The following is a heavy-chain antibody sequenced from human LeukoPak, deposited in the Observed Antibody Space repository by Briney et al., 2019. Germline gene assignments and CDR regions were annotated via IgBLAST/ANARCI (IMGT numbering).Heavy chain of an antibody. CDR3: ARARGVRGVTDY. V-gene: IGHV4-34*01. CDR1: GGSFSGYY. J-gene: IGHJ4*02. Sequence: PSETLSLTCAVYGGSFSGYYWSWIRQPPGKGLEWIGEINHSGSTNYNPSLKSRVTISVDTSKNQFSLKLSSVTAADTAVYYCARARGVRGVTDYWGQGTLVTVSS. CDR2: INHSGST. D-gene: IGHD3-10*01.